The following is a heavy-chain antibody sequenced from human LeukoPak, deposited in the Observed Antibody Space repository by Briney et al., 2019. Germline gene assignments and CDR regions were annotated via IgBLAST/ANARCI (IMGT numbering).Heavy chain of an antibody. Sequence: SETLSLTCTVSGGSISSGDYYWSWIRQPPGKGLEWIGSIYYSGSTYYNPSLKSRVTISVDTSKNQFSLKLSSVTAADTAVYYCARHSPTLFPFDPWGQGTLVTVSS. V-gene: IGHV4-39*01. CDR1: GGSISSGDYY. J-gene: IGHJ5*02. D-gene: IGHD2-21*01. CDR2: IYYSGST. CDR3: ARHSPTLFPFDP.